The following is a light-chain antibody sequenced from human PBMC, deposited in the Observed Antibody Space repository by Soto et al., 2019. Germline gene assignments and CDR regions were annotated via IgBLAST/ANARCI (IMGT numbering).Light chain of an antibody. V-gene: IGKV1-5*03. Sequence: DIQMTQSPSTLSASVGDRVAITCRASQSISSWLAWYQQKPGKAPKLLIYKASSLESGVPSRFSGSGSGTEFTLTISSLQPDDFATYYCHQYNSLYPFGQGTKLEIK. CDR2: KAS. CDR3: HQYNSLYP. CDR1: QSISSW. J-gene: IGKJ2*01.